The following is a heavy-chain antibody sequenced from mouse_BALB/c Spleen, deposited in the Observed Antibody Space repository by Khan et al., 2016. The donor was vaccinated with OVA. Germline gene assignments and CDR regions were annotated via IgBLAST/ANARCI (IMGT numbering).Heavy chain of an antibody. D-gene: IGHD2-14*01. CDR1: GYTFTTYT. Sequence: VKLQQSGAELARPGASVKMSCKASGYTFTTYTMHWVKQRPGQGLEWIGYINPSNGYTNYNQKFKDKSTLTADKSSSTAYMQLSSLTSDYSAVYYCAREGAYYRSDGWFSYWGQGTLVTVSA. V-gene: IGHV1-4*01. J-gene: IGHJ3*01. CDR2: INPSNGYT. CDR3: AREGAYYRSDGWFSY.